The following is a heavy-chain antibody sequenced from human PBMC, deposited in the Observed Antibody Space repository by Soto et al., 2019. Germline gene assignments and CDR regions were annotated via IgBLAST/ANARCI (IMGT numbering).Heavy chain of an antibody. CDR1: GFTFSSYG. CDR3: ASDQDVLVQAVLLTGGGMDV. CDR2: IWYDGSNK. J-gene: IGHJ6*02. D-gene: IGHD2-2*01. V-gene: IGHV3-33*01. Sequence: PGGSLRLSCAASGFTFSSYGMHWVRQAPGKGLEWVAVIWYDGSNKYYADSVKGRFTISRDNSKNTLYLQMNSLRAEDTAVYYCASDQDVLVQAVLLTGGGMDVWGQGTTVTVSS.